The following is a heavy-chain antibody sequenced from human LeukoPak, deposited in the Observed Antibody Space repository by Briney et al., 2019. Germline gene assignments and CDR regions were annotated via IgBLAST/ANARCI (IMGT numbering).Heavy chain of an antibody. J-gene: IGHJ3*02. CDR2: IYYSGST. Sequence: SETLSLTCTVSGGSISSGGYYWSWIRQHPGKGLEWIGYIYYSGSTYYNPSLKSRVTISVDRSKNQFSLKLSSVTAADTAVYYCARVSGYYYDSSGYYDIRDAFDIWGQGTMVTVSS. V-gene: IGHV4-31*03. CDR1: GGSISSGGYY. D-gene: IGHD3-22*01. CDR3: ARVSGYYYDSSGYYDIRDAFDI.